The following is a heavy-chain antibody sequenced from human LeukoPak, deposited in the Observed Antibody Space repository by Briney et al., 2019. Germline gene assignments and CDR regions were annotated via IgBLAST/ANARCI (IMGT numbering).Heavy chain of an antibody. D-gene: IGHD2-2*01. CDR3: ARARWCSSSSCYFAAFDI. CDR2: ISSSGSTI. Sequence: PGGSLRLSCAASGFTFSSYEMNGVRQAPGKGLEWVSFISSSGSTIYYADSVKGRFTISRDNAKNLLYLQMNSLRAEDTAVYYCARARWCSSSSCYFAAFDIWGQGTMVTVSS. J-gene: IGHJ3*02. CDR1: GFTFSSYE. V-gene: IGHV3-48*03.